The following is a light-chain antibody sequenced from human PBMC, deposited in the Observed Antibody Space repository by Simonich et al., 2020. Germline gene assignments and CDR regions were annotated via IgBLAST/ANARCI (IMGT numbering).Light chain of an antibody. V-gene: IGLV2-8*01. CDR2: EVM. CDR1: SSDVGGYNY. J-gene: IGLJ2*01. Sequence: QSALTQPPSASGSPGQSVTISCTGTSSDVGGYNYVSWYQQHPGKAPKLMIYEVMMRPSGVTDRFSGSKSGNTASLTVSGLQAEDEADYYCSSYAGSNPLFGGGTKLTVL. CDR3: SSYAGSNPL.